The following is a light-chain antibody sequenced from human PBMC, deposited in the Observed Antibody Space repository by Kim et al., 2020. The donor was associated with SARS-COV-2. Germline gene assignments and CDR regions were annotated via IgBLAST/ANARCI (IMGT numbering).Light chain of an antibody. CDR3: QQYNRWPSYI. CDR1: QGGGSY. J-gene: IGKJ2*01. CDR2: GAS. Sequence: VSAGEGATLSCRASQGGGSYLAWYQQRPGQAPRLLIYGASTRATGVPARFSGSGSGTEFTLTISSPQSEDFAVYYCQQYNRWPSYIFGQGTKLEI. V-gene: IGKV3-15*01.